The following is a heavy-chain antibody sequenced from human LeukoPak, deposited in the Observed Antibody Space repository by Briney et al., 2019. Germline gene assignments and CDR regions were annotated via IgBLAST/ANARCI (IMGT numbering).Heavy chain of an antibody. Sequence: SETLSLTCTVSGGSISSGDYYWSWIRQPPGKGLEWIGYIYYSGSTYYNPSLKSRVTISVDTSKNQFSLKLSSVTAADTAVYYCATYSSSWYLFLDYWGQGTLVTVSS. V-gene: IGHV4-30-4*01. CDR2: IYYSGST. D-gene: IGHD6-13*01. J-gene: IGHJ4*02. CDR3: ATYSSSWYLFLDY. CDR1: GGSISSGDYY.